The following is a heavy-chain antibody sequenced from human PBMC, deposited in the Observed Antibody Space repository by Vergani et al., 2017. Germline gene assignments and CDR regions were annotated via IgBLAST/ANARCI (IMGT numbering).Heavy chain of an antibody. Sequence: QVQLVESGGGGVQPGRSLRLSCAASGFTFSSYGMHWVRQAPGKGLEWVAVIWYDGSNKYYADSVKGRFTISRDNSKNTLYLQMNSLRAEDTAVYYCARGEDDSSGYYDIDYWGQGTLVTVSS. CDR2: IWYDGSNK. D-gene: IGHD3-22*01. V-gene: IGHV3-33*01. CDR3: ARGEDDSSGYYDIDY. J-gene: IGHJ4*02. CDR1: GFTFSSYG.